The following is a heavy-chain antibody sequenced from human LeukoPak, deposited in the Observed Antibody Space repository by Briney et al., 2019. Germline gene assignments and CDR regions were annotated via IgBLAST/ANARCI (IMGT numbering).Heavy chain of an antibody. D-gene: IGHD3-22*01. CDR1: GGSISSYY. CDR3: ARRFYSYDSSGSIGYYFDY. V-gene: IGHV4-59*08. Sequence: SETLSLTCTVPGGSISSYYWSWVRQPPGKGLEWIGYIYYSGSTNYNPSLKSRVTISVDTSKNQFSLRLSSVTAADTAVYYCARRFYSYDSSGSIGYYFDYWGQETLVTVSS. J-gene: IGHJ4*02. CDR2: IYYSGST.